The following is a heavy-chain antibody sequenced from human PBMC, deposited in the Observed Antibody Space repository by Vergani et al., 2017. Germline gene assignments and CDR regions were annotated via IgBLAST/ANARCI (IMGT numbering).Heavy chain of an antibody. J-gene: IGHJ3*02. CDR3: ARGTFLHAFDN. Sequence: QVQLQESGPGLLKPSQTLSLTCSVAGDSISRGNYYWNWIRQPAGKGLEWMGRIYSSGSPSYHPSIKSRITMSLDTSKTQFSLSLSSVTATDTAVYYCARGTFLHAFDNWGQGTVVTVSS. D-gene: IGHD1-26*01. CDR2: IYSSGSP. V-gene: IGHV4-61*02. CDR1: GDSISRGNYY.